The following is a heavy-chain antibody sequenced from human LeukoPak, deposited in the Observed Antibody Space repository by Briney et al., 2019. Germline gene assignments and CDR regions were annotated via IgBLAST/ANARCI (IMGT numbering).Heavy chain of an antibody. CDR2: INPNSGGT. D-gene: IGHD2-15*01. CDR3: ARQARGYCSGGSCYGGGGFDY. Sequence: GASVKVSCKASGYTFTGYYMHWVRQAPGQGLEWMGWINPNSGGTNYAQKFQGRVTMTRDTSISTAYMELSRLRSDDTAVYYCARQARGYCSGGSCYGGGGFDYWGQGTLVTVSS. J-gene: IGHJ4*02. V-gene: IGHV1-2*02. CDR1: GYTFTGYY.